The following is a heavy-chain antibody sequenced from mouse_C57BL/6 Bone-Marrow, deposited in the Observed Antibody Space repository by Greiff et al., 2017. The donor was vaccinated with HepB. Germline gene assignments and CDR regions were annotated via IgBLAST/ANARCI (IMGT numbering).Heavy chain of an antibody. CDR1: GFTFSDYG. Sequence: EVHLVESGGGLVQPGGSLKLSCAASGFTFSDYGMAWVRQAPRKGPEWVAFISNLAYSIYYADTVTGRFTISRENAKNTLYLEMSSLRSEDTAMYYCARQSYYGSHGYFDYWGQGTTLTVSS. CDR3: ARQSYYGSHGYFDY. V-gene: IGHV5-15*01. D-gene: IGHD1-1*01. J-gene: IGHJ2*01. CDR2: ISNLAYSI.